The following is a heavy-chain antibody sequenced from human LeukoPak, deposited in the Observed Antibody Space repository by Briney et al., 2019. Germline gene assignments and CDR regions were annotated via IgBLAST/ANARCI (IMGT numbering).Heavy chain of an antibody. CDR3: AKDPTHRSAQWLVGSYFDY. J-gene: IGHJ4*02. CDR2: ISYDGSNK. CDR1: GFTFSSYG. V-gene: IGHV3-30*18. D-gene: IGHD6-19*01. Sequence: GRSLRLSCAASGFTFSSYGMHWVRHAPGNGLEWVAVISYDGSNKYYADSVKDRFTISRDNSKNTLYLQMDSLRAEDTAVYYCAKDPTHRSAQWLVGSYFDYWGQGSLATVSS.